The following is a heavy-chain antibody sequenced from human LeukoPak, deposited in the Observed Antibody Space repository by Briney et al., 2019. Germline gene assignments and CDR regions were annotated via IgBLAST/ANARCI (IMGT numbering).Heavy chain of an antibody. CDR1: GYTFTGYY. CDR2: INPNSGGT. CDR3: ARVIPYYFYYMDV. Sequence: GASVKVSCKASGYTFTGYYMHWVRQAPGQGLEWMGWINPNSGGTNYAQKFQGRVSMTRDTSNSTAYMELGRLRSDDTAVYYCARVIPYYFYYMDVWGKGTTVTISS. J-gene: IGHJ6*03. V-gene: IGHV1-2*02.